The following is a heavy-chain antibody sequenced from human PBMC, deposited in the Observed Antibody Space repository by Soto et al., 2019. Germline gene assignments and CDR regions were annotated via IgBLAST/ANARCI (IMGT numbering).Heavy chain of an antibody. CDR3: ARHGAIYSNSWYDFDY. J-gene: IGHJ4*02. V-gene: IGHV4-59*08. CDR1: GGSLSSYY. CDR2: MYNSGSA. Sequence: QVQLQESGPGLVKPSETLSLTCTVSGGSLSSYYWSWIRQPPGKGLEWVGYMYNSGSANYNPSLKSRITITVDMSQNQFSLKLTSVTAADTAVYYWARHGAIYSNSWYDFDYWGQGTLVTVSS. D-gene: IGHD6-13*01.